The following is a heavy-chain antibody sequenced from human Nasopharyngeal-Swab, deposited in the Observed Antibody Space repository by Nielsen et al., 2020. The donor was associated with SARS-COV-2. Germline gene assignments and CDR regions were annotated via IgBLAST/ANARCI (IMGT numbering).Heavy chain of an antibody. CDR1: GFTFDDYA. J-gene: IGHJ4*02. V-gene: IGHV3-9*01. Sequence: SLKISCAASGFTFDDYAMHWVRQAPGKGLEWVSGISWNSGSIGYADSVKDRFTISRDNAKNSLYLQMNSLRAEDTALYYCAKDIRPSIAATDYWGQGTLVTVSS. CDR3: AKDIRPSIAATDY. CDR2: ISWNSGSI. D-gene: IGHD6-6*01.